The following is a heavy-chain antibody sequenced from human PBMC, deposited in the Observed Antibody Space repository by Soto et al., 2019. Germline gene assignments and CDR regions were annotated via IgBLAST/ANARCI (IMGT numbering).Heavy chain of an antibody. CDR1: GGSISSGGYY. J-gene: IGHJ6*02. CDR2: IYYSGST. CDR3: ARGVVAATIFYYYYYGMDV. Sequence: PSETLSLTCTVSGGSISSGGYYWSWIRQHPGKGLEWIGYIYYSGSTYYNPSLKSRVTISVDTSKNQFSLKLGSVTAADTAVYYCARGVVAATIFYYYYYGMDVWGQGTTVTVSS. V-gene: IGHV4-31*03. D-gene: IGHD2-15*01.